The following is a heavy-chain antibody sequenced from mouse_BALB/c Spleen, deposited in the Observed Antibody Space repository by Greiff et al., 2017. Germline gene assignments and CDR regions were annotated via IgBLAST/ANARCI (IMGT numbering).Heavy chain of an antibody. CDR2: IYPGNSDT. J-gene: IGHJ4*01. D-gene: IGHD4-1*01. CDR1: GYTFTSYW. V-gene: IGHV1-5*01. CDR3: SRERPGTYAMDY. Sequence: VQLQQSGTVLARPGASVKMSCKASGYTFTSYWMHWVKQRPGQGLEWIGAIYPGNSDTSYNQKFKGKAKLTAVTSTSTAYMELSSLTNEDSAVFYCSRERPGTYAMDYWGQGTTVTVAS.